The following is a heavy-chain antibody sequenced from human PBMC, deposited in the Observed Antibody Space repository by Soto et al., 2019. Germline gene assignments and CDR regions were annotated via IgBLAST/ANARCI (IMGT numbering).Heavy chain of an antibody. D-gene: IGHD4-17*01. Sequence: GVSLKISCKGWGYSFTSYWLSSVRAMPGKGLEWMGRIDPSDSYTNYSPSFQGHVTISADKSISTAYLQWSSLKASDTAMYYCARLPLTTVITGTEFYYWGQGTLLTISA. V-gene: IGHV5-10-1*01. CDR2: IDPSDSYT. CDR1: GYSFTSYW. J-gene: IGHJ4*02. CDR3: ARLPLTTVITGTEFYY.